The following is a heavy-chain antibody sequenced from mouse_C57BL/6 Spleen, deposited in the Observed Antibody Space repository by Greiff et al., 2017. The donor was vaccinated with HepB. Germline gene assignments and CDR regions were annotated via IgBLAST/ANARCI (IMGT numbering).Heavy chain of an antibody. CDR2: ISSGGSYT. Sequence: EVMLVESGGDSVKPGGSLKLSCAASGFTFSSYGMSWVRQTPDKRLEWVATISSGGSYTYYPDSVKGRFTISRDNAKNTLYLQMSSLKSEDTAMYYCARGTDVDYWGQGTTLTVSS. CDR1: GFTFSSYG. J-gene: IGHJ2*01. V-gene: IGHV5-6*01. CDR3: ARGTDVDY. D-gene: IGHD3-3*01.